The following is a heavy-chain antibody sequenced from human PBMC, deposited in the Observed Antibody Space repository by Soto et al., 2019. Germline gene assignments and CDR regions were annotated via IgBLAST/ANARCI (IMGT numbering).Heavy chain of an antibody. J-gene: IGHJ5*02. CDR1: GGSVTSSGYC. V-gene: IGHV4-30-2*01. D-gene: IGHD2-2*02. CDR2: IYPTGNT. CDR3: ARVRPYTAYWFDP. Sequence: PSETLSLTCDVSGGSVTSSGYCWTWIRQPPGKGLEWIGYIYPTGNTYYNPSLTGRATISVDKPMNRFSLKLNSVTAADTAVYYCARVRPYTAYWFDPWGQGTLVTVSS.